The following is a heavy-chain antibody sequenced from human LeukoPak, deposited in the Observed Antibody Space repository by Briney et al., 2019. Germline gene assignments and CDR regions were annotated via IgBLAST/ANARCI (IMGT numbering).Heavy chain of an antibody. CDR2: ISTSNGNT. Sequence: ASVRVSCKTSGYAFTSYGIAWVRQAPGQGLEWMGWISTSNGNTKYVENFQGRVTMTTDTSTSTAYMEVRSLRSDDTALYYCARVHGYYTGIYYFDFWGQGSLVTVSP. V-gene: IGHV1-18*01. CDR1: GYAFTSYG. J-gene: IGHJ4*02. CDR3: ARVHGYYTGIYYFDF. D-gene: IGHD4-23*01.